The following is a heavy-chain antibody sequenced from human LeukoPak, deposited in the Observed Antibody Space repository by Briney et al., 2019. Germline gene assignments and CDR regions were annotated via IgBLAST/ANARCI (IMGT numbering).Heavy chain of an antibody. CDR3: ASAGSGNWFDP. D-gene: IGHD3-10*01. J-gene: IGHJ5*02. CDR2: IYPGYSDT. CDR1: GYRLTNNW. Sequence: GESLKISCKVSGYRLTNNWIGWVRQVPGKGLEWMGIIYPGYSDTRYSPSFQGQVTISADKSISTAYLQWSSLKASDTAMYYCASAGSGNWFDPWGQGTLVTVSS. V-gene: IGHV5-51*01.